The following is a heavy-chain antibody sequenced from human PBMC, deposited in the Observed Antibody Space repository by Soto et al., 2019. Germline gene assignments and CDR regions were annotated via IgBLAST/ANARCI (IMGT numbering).Heavy chain of an antibody. CDR2: IRGTT. V-gene: IGHV3-48*01. CDR3: ARDDSFAFDI. J-gene: IGHJ3*02. CDR1: GFTFTSYS. Sequence: SGGSLRLSCAASGFTFTSYSMNWVRQAPGKGLEWVSYIRGTTHYADSVKGRFTISRDNARSSLYLQMNSLRADDTAVYYCARDDSFAFDIWRQGTMVTVSS. D-gene: IGHD2-21*01.